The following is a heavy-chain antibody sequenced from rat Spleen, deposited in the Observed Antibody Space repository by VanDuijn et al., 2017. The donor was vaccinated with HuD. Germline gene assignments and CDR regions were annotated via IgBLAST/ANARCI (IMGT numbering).Heavy chain of an antibody. J-gene: IGHJ2*01. CDR2: ISTGGGNT. CDR3: ARPITPSYYDGGYFDY. CDR1: GFTFSNYG. D-gene: IGHD1-12*02. Sequence: EVQLVESGGGLVQPGRSLKLSCAASGFTFSNYGMAWVRQTPTKGLEWVASISTGGGNTYYRDSVKGRFTISRDNAKNTQYLQMDSLRSEDTATYYCARPITPSYYDGGYFDYWGQGVMVTVSS. V-gene: IGHV5S14*01.